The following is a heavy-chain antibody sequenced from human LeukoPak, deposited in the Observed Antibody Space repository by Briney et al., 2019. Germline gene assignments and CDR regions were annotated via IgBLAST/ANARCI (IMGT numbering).Heavy chain of an antibody. V-gene: IGHV3-64*01. CDR2: ISSNGGST. J-gene: IGHJ4*02. CDR3: AREYCTNGVCYKRFDY. Sequence: GGSLRLSCAGSGFTFSSYAMHWVRQAPGKGLEYVSGISSNGGSTYHANSVKGRSTISRGNSKNTLYLQMGSLRAEDMAVYYCAREYCTNGVCYKRFDYWGQGTLVTVSS. CDR1: GFTFSSYA. D-gene: IGHD2-8*01.